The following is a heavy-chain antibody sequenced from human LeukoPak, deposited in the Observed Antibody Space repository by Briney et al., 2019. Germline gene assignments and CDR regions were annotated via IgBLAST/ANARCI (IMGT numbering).Heavy chain of an antibody. J-gene: IGHJ3*02. V-gene: IGHV1-69*06. CDR2: IIPIFGTA. Sequence: GASVKVSCKASGGTFSSYAISWVRQAPGQGLEWMGGIIPIFGTANYAQKFQGRVTITADKSTSTAYMELSSLISEDTAVYYCARDSLTYYYGSVCSKDFDIWGQGTMVTVSS. CDR1: GGTFSSYA. CDR3: ARDSLTYYYGSVCSKDFDI. D-gene: IGHD3-10*01.